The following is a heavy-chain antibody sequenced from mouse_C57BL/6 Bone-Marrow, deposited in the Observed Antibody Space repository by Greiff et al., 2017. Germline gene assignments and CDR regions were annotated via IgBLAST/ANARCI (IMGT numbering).Heavy chain of an antibody. D-gene: IGHD2-4*01. Sequence: VQLQQSGPELVKPGASVKISCKASGYSFTGYYMHWVKQSSEKSLEWIGEINPSTGGTSYNQKFKGKATLTVDKSSSTAYMQLKSLTSEDSAVFYGARERLRYYAMDYWGQGTSVTVSS. CDR2: INPSTGGT. V-gene: IGHV1-43*01. J-gene: IGHJ4*01. CDR3: ARERLRYYAMDY. CDR1: GYSFTGYY.